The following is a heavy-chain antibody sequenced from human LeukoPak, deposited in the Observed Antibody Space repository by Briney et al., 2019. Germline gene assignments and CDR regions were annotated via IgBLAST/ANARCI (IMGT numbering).Heavy chain of an antibody. CDR3: ARDPSGYGVPFDY. CDR2: INPNSGGT. Sequence: ASVKVSCKASGYTFTGYYMHWVRQAPGQGLEWMGRINPNSGGTNYAQKFQGRVTMTRDTSISTAYMELSRLRSDDTAVYYCARDPSGYGVPFDYWGQGTLVTVS. D-gene: IGHD2-2*01. V-gene: IGHV1-2*06. J-gene: IGHJ4*02. CDR1: GYTFTGYY.